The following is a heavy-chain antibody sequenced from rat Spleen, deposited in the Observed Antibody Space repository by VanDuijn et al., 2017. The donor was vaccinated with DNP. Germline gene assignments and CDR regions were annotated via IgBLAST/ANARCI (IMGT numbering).Heavy chain of an antibody. D-gene: IGHD4-3*01. CDR1: GFTFSAYY. CDR3: VRWNSGHFDY. V-gene: IGHV5-22*01. J-gene: IGHJ2*01. Sequence: EVRLVESGGDLVRPGGSMKLSCLASGFTFSAYYMAWVRQAPAKGLEWVAYIGSPAYAPYYTDSVKGRFAISRDNAKSTLYLQMNSLRSEDMATYYCVRWNSGHFDYWGQGVMVTVSS. CDR2: IGSPAYAP.